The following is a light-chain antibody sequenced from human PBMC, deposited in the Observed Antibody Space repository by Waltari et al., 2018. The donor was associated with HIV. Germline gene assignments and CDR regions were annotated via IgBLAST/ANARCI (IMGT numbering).Light chain of an antibody. CDR1: SSNIGAGYD. V-gene: IGLV1-40*01. CDR2: GST. J-gene: IGLJ2*01. CDR3: QSYDSSLSGFVV. Sequence: QSVLTQPPSVSGAPGQRVTISCTGSSSNIGAGYDVHWYQQLPGTAPKVRICGSTSRPSGFPDRCAGSKSGPSASLAVTGLQAEDEADYDCQSYDSSLSGFVVFGGGTKVTGL.